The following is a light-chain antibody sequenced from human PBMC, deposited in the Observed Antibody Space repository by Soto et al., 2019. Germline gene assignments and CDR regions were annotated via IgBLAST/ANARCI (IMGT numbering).Light chain of an antibody. CDR1: RTLLYSANNKNY. J-gene: IGKJ2*01. CDR3: QQYYGTPYT. V-gene: IGKV4-1*01. CDR2: WAS. Sequence: DIVMTQSPDSLAVFLGERATISCRSSRTLLYSANNKNYLALYQHKMGQSPKLLISWASTRESGVHDRVIGSGSGPDFTLTINSLHAEHVSVYYCQQYYGTPYTFGQGTKLEI.